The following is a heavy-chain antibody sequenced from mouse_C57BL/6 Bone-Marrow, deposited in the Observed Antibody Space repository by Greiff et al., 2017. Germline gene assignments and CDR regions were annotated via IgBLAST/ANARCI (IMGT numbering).Heavy chain of an antibody. J-gene: IGHJ4*01. V-gene: IGHV5-6*02. Sequence: EVMLVESGGDLVKPGGSLKLSCAASGFTFSSYGMSWVRQTPDKRLEWVATISSGGSYTYYTDSVKGRFTISRDNAKNTLYLQMSSLKSEDTAMYYCASRSCSMDYWGQGTSVTVSS. CDR2: ISSGGSYT. CDR1: GFTFSSYG. CDR3: ASRSCSMDY.